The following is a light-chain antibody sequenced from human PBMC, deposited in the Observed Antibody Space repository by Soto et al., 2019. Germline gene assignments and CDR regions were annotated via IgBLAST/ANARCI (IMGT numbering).Light chain of an antibody. CDR2: DAS. Sequence: DIQMTQSPSTLSASVGDRVTITCRASQSINTWLAWYQQKPGKAPKLLISDASSLKSGVPSRFSGSESGTEFTLTISSLQPDDFAAYYCQQLNSYPLTFGGGTKVDIK. V-gene: IGKV1-5*01. CDR3: QQLNSYPLT. J-gene: IGKJ4*01. CDR1: QSINTW.